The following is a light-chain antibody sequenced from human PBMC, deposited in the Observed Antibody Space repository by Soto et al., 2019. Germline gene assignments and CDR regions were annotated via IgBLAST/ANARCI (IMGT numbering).Light chain of an antibody. Sequence: EVVLTQSPGTLSLSPGEAATHSCRASQTVSSGYLAWYQQRSGQAPRLLIYGSSSRASDVPDRFSGSGSGTEFTLTISSLEPEDFAVYFCQQYARSPWTFGQGTKLEIK. CDR3: QQYARSPWT. J-gene: IGKJ1*01. CDR2: GSS. V-gene: IGKV3-20*01. CDR1: QTVSSGY.